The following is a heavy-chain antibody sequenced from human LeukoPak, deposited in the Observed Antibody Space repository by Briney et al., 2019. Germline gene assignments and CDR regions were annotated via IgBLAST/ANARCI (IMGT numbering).Heavy chain of an antibody. V-gene: IGHV4-59*01. CDR2: IYYSGST. J-gene: IGHJ4*02. Sequence: SETLSLTCTVSGGSFSSCDWSWIRQPPGKGLEWIGYIYYSGSTNYNASLKSLVTITDDTTNNQYPLMLSSVTAADAAVYCGARERGDSSGPNHDLDYWGQGTLVTVSS. D-gene: IGHD3-22*01. CDR3: ARERGDSSGPNHDLDY. CDR1: GGSFSSCD.